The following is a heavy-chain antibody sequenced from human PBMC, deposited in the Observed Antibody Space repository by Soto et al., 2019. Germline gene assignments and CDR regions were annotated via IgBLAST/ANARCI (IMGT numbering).Heavy chain of an antibody. Sequence: LSLTCTASGGSISSYYWSWIRQPPGKGLEWVGFIRSKAYGGTTEYAASVKGRFTISRDDSKSIAYLQMNSLKTEDTAVYYCTREYYYDSSGYGWNAFDIWGQGTMVTVSS. D-gene: IGHD3-22*01. CDR3: TREYYYDSSGYGWNAFDI. V-gene: IGHV3-49*03. CDR1: GGSISSYY. J-gene: IGHJ3*02. CDR2: IRSKAYGGTT.